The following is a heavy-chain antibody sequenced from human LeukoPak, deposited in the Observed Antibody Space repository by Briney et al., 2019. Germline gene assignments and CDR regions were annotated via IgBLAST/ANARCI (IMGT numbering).Heavy chain of an antibody. D-gene: IGHD3-16*02. J-gene: IGHJ4*02. CDR1: GFTFSSYG. CDR2: ISSSSSYI. Sequence: GGSLRLSCAASGFTFSSYGMHWVRQAPGKGLEWVSSISSSSSYIYYADSVKGRFTISRDNAKNSLYLQMNSLRAEDTAVYYCARGDYDYVWGSYRPRAYFDYWGQGTLVTVSS. CDR3: ARGDYDYVWGSYRPRAYFDY. V-gene: IGHV3-21*01.